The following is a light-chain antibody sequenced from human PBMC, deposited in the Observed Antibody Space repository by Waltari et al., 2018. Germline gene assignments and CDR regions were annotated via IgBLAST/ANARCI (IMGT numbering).Light chain of an antibody. V-gene: IGLV2-14*03. Sequence: QSALTQPASVSGSPGQSIHISCTGTSGDVGGYDLVSWYQPHPGKAPKLMIYDATKRPSGVSDRFSASTSGNTASLTISDLRPEDEAEYYCSSFTSSSTGIFGSGTTVTVL. J-gene: IGLJ1*01. CDR2: DAT. CDR1: SGDVGGYDL. CDR3: SSFTSSSTGI.